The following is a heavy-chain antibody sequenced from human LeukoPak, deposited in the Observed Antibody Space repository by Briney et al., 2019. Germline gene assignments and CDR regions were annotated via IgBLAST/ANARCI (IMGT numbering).Heavy chain of an antibody. CDR1: GGSISSSSYY. V-gene: IGHV4-39*01. D-gene: IGHD3-16*02. J-gene: IGHJ4*02. CDR3: ARPYRSHYIHPFDY. Sequence: SETLSLTCTVSGGSISSSSYYWGWIRQPPGKGLEWIGSIYYSGSTYYNPSLKSRVTISVDTSKNQFSLKLSSVTAADTAVYYCARPYRSHYIHPFDYWGQGTLVTVSS. CDR2: IYYSGST.